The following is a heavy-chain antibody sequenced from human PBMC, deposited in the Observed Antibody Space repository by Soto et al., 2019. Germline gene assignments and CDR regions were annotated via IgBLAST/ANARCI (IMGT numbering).Heavy chain of an antibody. CDR1: GGSISSGGYY. Sequence: QVQLQESGPGLVKPSQTLSLTCTVSGGSISSGGYYWSWIRQHPGKGLEWIGYIYYSGSTYYNPSLKSRVTISVDTSKNQFSLKLSSVTAADTAVYYCARGYCSSTSCYGYYYYYYGMDVWGQGTTVTVSS. CDR3: ARGYCSSTSCYGYYYYYYGMDV. V-gene: IGHV4-31*03. D-gene: IGHD2-2*01. J-gene: IGHJ6*02. CDR2: IYYSGST.